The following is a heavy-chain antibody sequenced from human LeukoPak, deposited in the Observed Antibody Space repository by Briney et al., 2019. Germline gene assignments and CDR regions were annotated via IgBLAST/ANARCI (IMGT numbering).Heavy chain of an antibody. CDR2: IYYSGST. Sequence: SETLSLTCTVSGGSISSYYWSWIRQPPGKGLEWIGYIYYSGSTNYNPSLKSRVTISVDTSKNQFSLKLSSVTAADTAVYYCARGGDGELPSINWFDPWGQGTLVTVSS. D-gene: IGHD3-10*01. CDR1: GGSISSYY. J-gene: IGHJ5*02. CDR3: ARGGDGELPSINWFDP. V-gene: IGHV4-59*01.